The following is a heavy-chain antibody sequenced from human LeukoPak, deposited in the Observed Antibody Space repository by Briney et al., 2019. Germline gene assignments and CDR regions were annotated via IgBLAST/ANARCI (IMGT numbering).Heavy chain of an antibody. CDR1: GYTFTSYD. CDR2: MNPNSGNT. J-gene: IGHJ6*03. CDR3: ARDRVGAAAYYYYYYMDV. D-gene: IGHD6-13*01. Sequence: GASVKVSCKASGYTFTSYDINWVRQATGQGLEWMGSMNPNSGNTGYAQKFQGRVTMTRYTSISTAYMELSSLRSEDTAVYYCARDRVGAAAYYYYYYMDVWGKGTTVTVSS. V-gene: IGHV1-8*01.